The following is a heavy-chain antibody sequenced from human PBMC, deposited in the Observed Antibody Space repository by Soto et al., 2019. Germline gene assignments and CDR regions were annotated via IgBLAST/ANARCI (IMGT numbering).Heavy chain of an antibody. CDR1: GGSISSSSYY. D-gene: IGHD2-15*01. CDR3: ARHTPAISISDH. V-gene: IGHV4-39*01. CDR2: IYYSGST. Sequence: SETLSLTCAVSGGSISSSSYYWGWIRQPPGKGLEWIGSIYYSGSTYYNPSLKSRVTISVDTSKNQFSLKLSSVTAADTAVYYCARHTPAISISDHWGQGTLVTVS. J-gene: IGHJ4*02.